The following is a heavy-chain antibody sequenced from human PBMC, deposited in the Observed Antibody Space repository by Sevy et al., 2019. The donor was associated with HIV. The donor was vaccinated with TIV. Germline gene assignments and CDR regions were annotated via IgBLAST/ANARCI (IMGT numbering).Heavy chain of an antibody. CDR2: ISAYNGNT. CDR1: GYTFTSYG. J-gene: IGHJ6*02. D-gene: IGHD3-22*01. Sequence: ASVKVSCKASGYTFTSYGISWVRQAPGQVLEWMGWISAYNGNTNYAQKLQGRVTMTTDTSTSTAYMELRSLRSDDTAVYYCARGVTYYYDSSGYYYVFYYYGMDVWGQGTTVTVSS. V-gene: IGHV1-18*01. CDR3: ARGVTYYYDSSGYYYVFYYYGMDV.